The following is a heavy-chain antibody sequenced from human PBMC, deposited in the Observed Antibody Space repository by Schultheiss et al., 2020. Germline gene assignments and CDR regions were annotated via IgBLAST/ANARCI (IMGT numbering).Heavy chain of an antibody. CDR1: GGSISSGDYY. V-gene: IGHV4-30-4*01. CDR2: IYYSGST. J-gene: IGHJ5*02. D-gene: IGHD2-15*01. CDR3: ARGKVVPNWFDP. Sequence: SETLSLTCTVSGGSISSGDYYWSWIRQPPGKGLEWIGYIYYSGSTYYNPSLKSRVTISVDTSKNQFSLKLSSVTAADTAVYYCARGKVVPNWFDPWGQGTLVTFSS.